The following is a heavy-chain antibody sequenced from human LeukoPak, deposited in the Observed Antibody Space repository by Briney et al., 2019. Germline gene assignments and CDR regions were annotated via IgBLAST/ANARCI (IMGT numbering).Heavy chain of an antibody. CDR3: ARDNVPAGLALDY. CDR2: INQDGREK. Sequence: GGSLRLSCAASGFSFRSHWMTWVRQAPGKGLEWVANINQDGREKYYVDSVKGRFAVSRDNTKNSLYLQMNSLRAEDTAVYYCARDNVPAGLALDYWGQGTLVTVSS. D-gene: IGHD6-19*01. CDR1: GFSFRSHW. J-gene: IGHJ4*02. V-gene: IGHV3-7*01.